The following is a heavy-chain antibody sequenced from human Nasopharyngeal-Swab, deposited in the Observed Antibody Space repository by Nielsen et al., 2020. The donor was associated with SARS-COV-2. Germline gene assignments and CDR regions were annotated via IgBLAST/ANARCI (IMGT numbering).Heavy chain of an antibody. V-gene: IGHV3-73*01. CDR3: TTDFYFDY. Sequence: GGSLRPSFAASGFIFSSSAMHWVRQAPGKGLEWLGRIGDKDHNYATTYGASVKGRFTISRDDSKNTAFLQMDSLKTEDTALYYCTTDFYFDYWGQGTLVTVSS. CDR1: GFIFSSSA. J-gene: IGHJ4*02. CDR2: IGDKDHNYAT.